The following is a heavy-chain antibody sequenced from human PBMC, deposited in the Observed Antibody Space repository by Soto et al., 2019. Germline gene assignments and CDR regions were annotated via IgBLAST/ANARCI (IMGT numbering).Heavy chain of an antibody. D-gene: IGHD3-3*01. CDR3: SRGLRMTYYDFWSGYENLSAWFDP. V-gene: IGHV1-46*01. Sequence: QVQLVQSGAEVKKPGASVKVSCKASGYTFTSYYMHWVRQAPGQGLEWMGIINPSGGSTSYAQKFQGRVTMTRDTSTSTVYMELSSRRSEDTAVYYCSRGLRMTYYDFWSGYENLSAWFDPWGQGTLVTVSS. CDR1: GYTFTSYY. CDR2: INPSGGST. J-gene: IGHJ5*02.